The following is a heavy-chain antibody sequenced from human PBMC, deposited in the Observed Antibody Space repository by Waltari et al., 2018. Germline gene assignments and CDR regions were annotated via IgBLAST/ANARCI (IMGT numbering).Heavy chain of an antibody. Sequence: EVQLVESGGGLVQPGGSLRLSCTASGFTFGGYWMSWVRQAPGKGLEWVANINQDGSETFYVDSVKGRFTISRDNAKNSVYLQMNNLRAEDTAVYYCAREYDYWSGYYFLGDYWGQGTLVTVSS. D-gene: IGHD3-3*01. V-gene: IGHV3-7*01. CDR2: INQDGSET. CDR3: AREYDYWSGYYFLGDY. CDR1: GFTFGGYW. J-gene: IGHJ4*02.